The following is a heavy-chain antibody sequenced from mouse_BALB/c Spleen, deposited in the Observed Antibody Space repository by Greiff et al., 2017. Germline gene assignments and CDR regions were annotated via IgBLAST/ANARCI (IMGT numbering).Heavy chain of an antibody. CDR2: ISTYNGNT. J-gene: IGHJ1*01. CDR3: AKKKSKDGYFWYFDV. Sequence: VKVVESGPEVVRPGVSVKISCKGSGYTFTDYAMHWVKQSHAKSLEWIGVISTYNGNTNYNQKFKGKATMTVDKSSSTAYMELARLTSEDSAIYYCAKKKSKDGYFWYFDVWGAGTTVTVSS. V-gene: IGHV1-67*01. CDR1: GYTFTDYA. D-gene: IGHD2-3*01.